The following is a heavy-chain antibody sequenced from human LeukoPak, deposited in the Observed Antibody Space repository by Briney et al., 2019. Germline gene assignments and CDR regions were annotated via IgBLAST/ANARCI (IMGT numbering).Heavy chain of an antibody. V-gene: IGHV1-69*06. D-gene: IGHD6-13*01. CDR1: GGTFRSYA. J-gene: IGHJ4*02. CDR2: IIPIFGTA. Sequence: ASVKVSCKASGGTFRSYAISWVRQAPGQGLEWMGGIIPIFGTANYAQKFQGRVTITADKSTSKAYMELSSLRSEDTAVYYCAREGSRWYSGSDTPFDYWGQGTLVTVSS. CDR3: AREGSRWYSGSDTPFDY.